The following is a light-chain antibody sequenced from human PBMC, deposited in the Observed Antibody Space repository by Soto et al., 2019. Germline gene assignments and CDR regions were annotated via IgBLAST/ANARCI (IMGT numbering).Light chain of an antibody. J-gene: IGKJ1*01. CDR1: QSVGNS. Sequence: VVITQSPGTLSVSPGEGVTLCCRASQSVGNSLAWYQQKPGQAPRLLIFGASTRVTGIPARFSGSGSGTDFTLTISRLEPEDFAVYYCQQYGSSGTFGQGTKVDIK. V-gene: IGKV3-20*01. CDR3: QQYGSSGT. CDR2: GAS.